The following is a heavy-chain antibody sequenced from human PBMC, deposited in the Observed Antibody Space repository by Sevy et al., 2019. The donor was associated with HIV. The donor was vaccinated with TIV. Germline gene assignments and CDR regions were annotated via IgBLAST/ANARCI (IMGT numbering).Heavy chain of an antibody. V-gene: IGHV1-24*01. CDR2: FDPEDGKT. Sequence: ASVKVSCKVYGYTLTELSIHWVRQAPGKGLEWLVTFDPEDGKTIYAQNFQGRVTMTEDTSTDTTYMELSSLRSEDTAVYYCASTRDYYDSSGYYFDYWGQGTLVTVSS. CDR1: GYTLTELS. D-gene: IGHD3-22*01. J-gene: IGHJ4*02. CDR3: ASTRDYYDSSGYYFDY.